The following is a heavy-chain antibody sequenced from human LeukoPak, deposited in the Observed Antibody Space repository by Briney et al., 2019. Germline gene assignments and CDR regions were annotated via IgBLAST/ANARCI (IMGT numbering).Heavy chain of an antibody. V-gene: IGHV4-39*01. D-gene: IGHD5/OR15-5a*01. J-gene: IGHJ4*02. CDR1: GDSISGSNYY. Sequence: SETLSLACTVSGDSISGSNYYWDWIRQPPGKGLEWIGSVYQSGSTYYNSSLKSRVTISGDTSKNQFSLKLSSVTAADTAVYFCATGGGLAVSHVWGQGTLVTVSS. CDR2: VYQSGST. CDR3: ATGGGLAVSHV.